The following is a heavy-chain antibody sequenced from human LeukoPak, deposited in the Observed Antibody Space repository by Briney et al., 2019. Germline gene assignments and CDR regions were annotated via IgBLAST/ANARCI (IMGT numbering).Heavy chain of an antibody. Sequence: PGGSLRLSCAASGFTFSNFWMTWVRQAPGKGLEWVAIIKQDGSQKYYVASVKGRFTISRDNARNSLYLQMNSLRAEDTAVYWAVAGTTYWGQGTLVTVSS. CDR3: VAGTTY. CDR1: GFTFSNFW. CDR2: IKQDGSQK. V-gene: IGHV3-7*05. D-gene: IGHD6-19*01. J-gene: IGHJ4*02.